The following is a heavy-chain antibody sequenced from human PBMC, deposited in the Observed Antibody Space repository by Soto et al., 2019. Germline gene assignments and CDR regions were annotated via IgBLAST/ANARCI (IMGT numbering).Heavy chain of an antibody. D-gene: IGHD2-8*01. J-gene: IGHJ4*02. CDR2: IIPIFGTA. CDR3: AREANCTNGVCYAPLDY. Sequence: QVQLVQSGAEVKKPGSSVKVSCKASGGTFSSYAISWVRQAPGQGLEWMGGIIPIFGTANYAQKFQGRVTITADKSTSTAYMELSSLRSEDTAVYYFAREANCTNGVCYAPLDYWGQGTLVTVSS. CDR1: GGTFSSYA. V-gene: IGHV1-69*06.